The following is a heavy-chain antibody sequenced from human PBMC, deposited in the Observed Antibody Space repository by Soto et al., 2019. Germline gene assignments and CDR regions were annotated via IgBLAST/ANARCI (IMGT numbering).Heavy chain of an antibody. CDR3: ASNDYSNRSYYYGMDV. J-gene: IGHJ6*04. D-gene: IGHD4-4*01. CDR1: GGSISSGGYY. Sequence: PSETLSLTCTVSGGSISSGGYYWGWIRQHPGKGLEWIGYIYYSGSTYYNPSLKSRVTISVDTSKNQFSLKLSSVTAADTAVYYCASNDYSNRSYYYGMDVWGKGTTVTVSS. CDR2: IYYSGST. V-gene: IGHV4-31*03.